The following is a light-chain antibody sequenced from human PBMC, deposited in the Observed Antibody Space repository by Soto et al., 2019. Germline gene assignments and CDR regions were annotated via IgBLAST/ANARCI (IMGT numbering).Light chain of an antibody. Sequence: QSALTQPASVSGSPGQSITISCTGTDSDVGGYNYVSWYQHHPGKAPKLMIYEVSNRPSGVSNRFSGSKSGNTASLTTSGLQAEDEADYYCSSYRSSSTLDVVLGGGTQLTVL. V-gene: IGLV2-14*01. CDR2: EVS. CDR3: SSYRSSSTLDVV. CDR1: DSDVGGYNY. J-gene: IGLJ2*01.